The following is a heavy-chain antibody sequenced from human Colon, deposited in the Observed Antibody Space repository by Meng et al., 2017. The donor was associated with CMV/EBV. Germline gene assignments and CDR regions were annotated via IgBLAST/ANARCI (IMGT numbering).Heavy chain of an antibody. V-gene: IGHV1-2*02. J-gene: IGHJ4*02. Sequence: ASVKVSCKASGYTFIDFHIHWLRQAPGQGLEWMGRLNPNTGVTKYSQKFQGRVTLARDTSSDTASMDLTRLTSDDTAVYYCVRGPQNGWFGEFDYWGQGTRVTVLL. CDR1: GYTFIDFH. CDR2: LNPNTGVT. CDR3: VRGPQNGWFGEFDY. D-gene: IGHD3-10*01.